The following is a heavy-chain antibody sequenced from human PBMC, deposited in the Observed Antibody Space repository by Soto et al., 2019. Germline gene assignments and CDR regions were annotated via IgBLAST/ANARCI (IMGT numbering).Heavy chain of an antibody. CDR1: GFTFSSYS. D-gene: IGHD1-26*01. Sequence: EVQLVESGGGLVQPGGSLRLSCAASGFTFSSYSMNWVRQAPGKGLEWVSYISSSSSTIYYADSVKGRFTISRDNAKNSLYLQMESLRDEDTAVYYCASEVLWELHHYGMDVWGQGTTGTVSS. CDR2: ISSSSSTI. CDR3: ASEVLWELHHYGMDV. J-gene: IGHJ6*02. V-gene: IGHV3-48*02.